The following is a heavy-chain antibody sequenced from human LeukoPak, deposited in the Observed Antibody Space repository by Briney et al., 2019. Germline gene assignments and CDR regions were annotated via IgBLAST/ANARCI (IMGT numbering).Heavy chain of an antibody. J-gene: IGHJ5*02. CDR1: GYSFSTYW. Sequence: GESLKISCKGSGYSFSTYWIGWVRQMPGKGLEWMGIIYPGDSDTRYSPSFQGQVTISADKSISTAYLQWSSLKASDTAMYFCARGGYGGNSYSQFDPWGQGTLVTVSS. V-gene: IGHV5-51*01. CDR3: ARGGYGGNSYSQFDP. D-gene: IGHD4-23*01. CDR2: IYPGDSDT.